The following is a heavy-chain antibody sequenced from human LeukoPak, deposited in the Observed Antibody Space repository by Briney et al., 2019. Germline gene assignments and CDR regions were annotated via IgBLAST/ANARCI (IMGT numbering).Heavy chain of an antibody. CDR2: IYTSGST. CDR1: GGSISSYY. V-gene: IGHV4-4*07. CDR3: ARHMPGYQQPEPHFDY. Sequence: SETLSLTCTVSGGSISSYYWSWIRQPAGKGLEWIGRIYTSGSTNYNPSLKSRVTMSVDTSKNQFSLKLSSVTAADTAVYYCARHMPGYQQPEPHFDYWGQGTLVTVSS. D-gene: IGHD2-2*01. J-gene: IGHJ4*02.